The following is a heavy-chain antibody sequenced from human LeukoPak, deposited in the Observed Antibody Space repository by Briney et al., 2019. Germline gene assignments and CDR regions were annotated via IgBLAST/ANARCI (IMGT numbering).Heavy chain of an antibody. CDR1: ALTFSSYS. CDR2: ISSSSSTI. V-gene: IGHV3-48*01. CDR3: ARSTYYDILTGYSSSGMDV. Sequence: GGSLRLSCAASALTFSSYSMNWVRPAPGKGLGWVSYISSSSSTIYYADSVKGRFTISRDNAKNSLYLQINSLRAEDTAVYYCARSTYYDILTGYSSSGMDVWGQGTTVTVSS. D-gene: IGHD3-9*01. J-gene: IGHJ6*02.